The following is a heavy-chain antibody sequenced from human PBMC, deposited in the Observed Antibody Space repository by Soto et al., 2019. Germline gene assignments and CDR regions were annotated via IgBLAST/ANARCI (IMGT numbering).Heavy chain of an antibody. J-gene: IGHJ4*02. D-gene: IGHD3-3*02. CDR3: AARHFWSGPRTDRRLDY. CDR1: GDSINSSHW. Sequence: PSETLSLTGAVSGDSINSSHWWNCVRQPPGKGLEWIGQISHSGSTNYNPSLTSRVTISVDKSKNHFSLKLTSVTAADTAVYYCAARHFWSGPRTDRRLDYWGQGTLATVSS. CDR2: ISHSGST. V-gene: IGHV4-4*02.